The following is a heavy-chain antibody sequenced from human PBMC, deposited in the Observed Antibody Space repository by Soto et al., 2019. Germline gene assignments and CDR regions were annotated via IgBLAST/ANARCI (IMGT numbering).Heavy chain of an antibody. CDR3: ARLGLDLDFDH. CDR2: IIPVTGTA. V-gene: IGHV1-69*01. CDR1: GDSFSRFA. J-gene: IGHJ4*02. Sequence: QVQLVQSGPEVKKPGSSRKVSGKPYGDSFSRFAVSWGQQAPGEGLEWMGGIIPVTGTANYIDKFRGRLTITADESSSTVYMELSSLRSEDTAVYYCARLGLDLDFDHWGQGTLVTVSS.